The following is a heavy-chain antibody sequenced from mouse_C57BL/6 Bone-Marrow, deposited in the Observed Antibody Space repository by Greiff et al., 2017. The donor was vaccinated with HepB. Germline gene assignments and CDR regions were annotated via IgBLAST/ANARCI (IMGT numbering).Heavy chain of an antibody. Sequence: QVQLKQPGAELVKPGASVKMSCKASGYTFTSYWITWVKQRPGQGLEWIGDIYPGSGSTNYNEKFKSKATLTVDTSSSTAYMQLSSLTSEDSAVYYCAMWQLRPYYFDYWGQGTTLTVSS. CDR3: AMWQLRPYYFDY. CDR1: GYTFTSYW. D-gene: IGHD3-2*02. CDR2: IYPGSGST. V-gene: IGHV1-55*01. J-gene: IGHJ2*01.